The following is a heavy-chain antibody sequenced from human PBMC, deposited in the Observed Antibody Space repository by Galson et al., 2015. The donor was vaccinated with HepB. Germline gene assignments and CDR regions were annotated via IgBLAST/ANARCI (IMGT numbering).Heavy chain of an antibody. D-gene: IGHD2-2*01. CDR1: GYTFTSYG. V-gene: IGHV1-18*01. Sequence: QSGAEVKKPGASVKVSCKASGYTFTSYGISWVRQAPGQGLEWMGWISAYNGNTNYAQKLQGRVTMTTDTSTSTAYMELSSLRSEDTAVYYCACHVVPAALNYYYYGMDVWGQGTTVTVSS. J-gene: IGHJ6*02. CDR2: ISAYNGNT. CDR3: ACHVVPAALNYYYYGMDV.